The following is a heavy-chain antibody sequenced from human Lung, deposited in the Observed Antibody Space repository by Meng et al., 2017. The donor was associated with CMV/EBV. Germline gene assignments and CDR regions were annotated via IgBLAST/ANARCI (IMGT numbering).Heavy chain of an antibody. V-gene: IGHV1-69*05. Sequence: SXXVSXKASGGTFSSYAISWVRQAPGQGLEWMGGIIPMFGTKSYAQKFQGRVTITTDESTSTAYMELSSLRSEDTAVYYCARESPQSGCFDYWGQGTLVTVSS. J-gene: IGHJ4*02. CDR2: IIPMFGTK. CDR3: ARESPQSGCFDY. CDR1: GGTFSSYA.